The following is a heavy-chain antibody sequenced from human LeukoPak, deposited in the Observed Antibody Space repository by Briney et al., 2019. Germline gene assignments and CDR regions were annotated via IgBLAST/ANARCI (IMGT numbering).Heavy chain of an antibody. CDR1: GFTFSSYS. D-gene: IGHD3-3*01. CDR2: ISSSRSYI. V-gene: IGHV3-21*01. Sequence: GGSLRLSCAASGFTFSSYSMNWVRQAPGKGLEWVSSISSSRSYIYYADSVKGRFTISRDNAKNSLYLQMNSLRAEDTAVYYCARGTADFWSGYYNWFDPWGQGTLVTVSS. J-gene: IGHJ5*02. CDR3: ARGTADFWSGYYNWFDP.